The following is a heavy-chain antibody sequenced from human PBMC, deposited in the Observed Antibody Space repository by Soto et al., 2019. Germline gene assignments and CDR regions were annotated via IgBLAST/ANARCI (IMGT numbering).Heavy chain of an antibody. D-gene: IGHD2-15*01. CDR2: INHSGST. J-gene: IGHJ4*02. Sequence: SETLSLTCAVDGGSFSGYYWSWIRQPPGKGLEWIGEINHSGSTNYNPSRKSRVTISVDTSKNQFSLKLSSVTAADTAVYYCARRGSGGSCHNLYHFEYWGQGTLVTVSS. CDR3: ARRGSGGSCHNLYHFEY. CDR1: GGSFSGYY. V-gene: IGHV4-34*01.